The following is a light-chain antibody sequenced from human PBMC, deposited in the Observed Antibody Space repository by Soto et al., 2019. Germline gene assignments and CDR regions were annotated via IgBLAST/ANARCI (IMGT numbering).Light chain of an antibody. CDR3: QQSYSSPRT. J-gene: IGKJ1*01. Sequence: DIQMTQSPSTLSASVGDRVTITCRASQSISSWLAWYQQKSGKAPKLLIYDASSLESGVPSRFSGSGSGTDFTLTISSLQPEDFATYYCQQSYSSPRTFGQGTKVEIK. CDR2: DAS. V-gene: IGKV1-5*01. CDR1: QSISSW.